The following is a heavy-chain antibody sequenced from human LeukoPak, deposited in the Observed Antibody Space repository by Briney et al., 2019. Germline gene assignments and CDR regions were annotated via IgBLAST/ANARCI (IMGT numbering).Heavy chain of an antibody. Sequence: GGSLRLSCAASGFTFSSYSMNWVRQAPGKGLEWVSYISSSSSTIYYADSVKGRFTISRDNAKNSLYLQMNSLRAEDTAVYYCARGASRPNYYYGMDVWAKGPRSPSP. V-gene: IGHV3-48*01. J-gene: IGHJ6*02. CDR1: GFTFSSYS. CDR3: ARGASRPNYYYGMDV. CDR2: ISSSSSTI. D-gene: IGHD6-6*01.